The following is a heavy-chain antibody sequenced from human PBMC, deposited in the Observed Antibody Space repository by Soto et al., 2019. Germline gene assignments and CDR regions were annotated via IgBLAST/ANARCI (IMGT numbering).Heavy chain of an antibody. CDR1: GYTFTSYD. V-gene: IGHV1-8*01. Sequence: QVQLVQSGAEVKKPGASVKVSCKASGYTFTSYDINWVRQATGQGLEYLGWMNPNSGNTGYVQKFKGRVTMTRDTSISTAYMELSSLRSEDTAVYFCARGVKYGAYSRWFDPWGQGNLVTVSS. CDR2: MNPNSGNT. J-gene: IGHJ5*02. D-gene: IGHD4-17*01. CDR3: ARGVKYGAYSRWFDP.